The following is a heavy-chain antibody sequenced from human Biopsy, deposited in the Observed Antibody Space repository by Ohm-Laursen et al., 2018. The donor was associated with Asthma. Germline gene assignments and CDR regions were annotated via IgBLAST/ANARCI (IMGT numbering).Heavy chain of an antibody. Sequence: GTLSLTCTVSGASITTPNYWAWIRQPPGRGLEWLGSVYYSGDSFYTSSLMSRLAMSVNTSRSQFPLRLTSVTAADTGVYYCARHWSGTGWEDVHNWFDPWGPGTVVTVSS. CDR3: ARHWSGTGWEDVHNWFDP. CDR2: VYYSGDS. J-gene: IGHJ5*02. V-gene: IGHV4-39*01. D-gene: IGHD1-14*01. CDR1: GASITTPNY.